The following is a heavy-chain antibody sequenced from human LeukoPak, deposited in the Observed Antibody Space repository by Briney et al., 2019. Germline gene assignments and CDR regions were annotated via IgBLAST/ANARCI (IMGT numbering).Heavy chain of an antibody. D-gene: IGHD3-9*01. CDR3: ARDQADYDILTGYYRENYMDV. CDR2: IYSGGST. V-gene: IGHV3-53*01. Sequence: PGGSLRLSCAASGFTVSSNYMSWVRQAPGKGLEWVSVIYSGGSTYYADSVKGRFTISRDNAKNSLYLQMNSLRAEDTAVYYCARDQADYDILTGYYRENYMDVWGKGTTVTVSS. CDR1: GFTVSSNY. J-gene: IGHJ6*03.